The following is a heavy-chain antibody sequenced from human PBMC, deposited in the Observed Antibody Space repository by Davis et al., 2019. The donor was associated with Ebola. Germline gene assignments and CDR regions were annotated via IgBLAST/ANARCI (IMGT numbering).Heavy chain of an antibody. CDR1: GFTFSSYS. CDR2: ISSSSSYI. V-gene: IGHV3-21*01. D-gene: IGHD3-9*01. J-gene: IGHJ6*02. CDR3: ASLLYYDILTGSYYGMDV. Sequence: GESLKISCVASGFTFSSYSMNWVRQAPGKGLEWVSSISSSSSYIYYADSVKGRFTISRDNAKNSLYLQMNSLRAEDTAVYYCASLLYYDILTGSYYGMDVWGQGTTVTVSS.